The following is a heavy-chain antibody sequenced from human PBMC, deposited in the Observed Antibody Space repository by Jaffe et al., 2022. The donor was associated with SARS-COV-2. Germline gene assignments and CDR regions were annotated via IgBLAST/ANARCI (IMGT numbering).Heavy chain of an antibody. Sequence: QVQLVESGGGVVQPGRSLRLSCAASGFTFSSYAMHWVRQAPGKGLEWVAVISYDGSNKYYADSVKGRFTISRDNSKNTLYLQMNSLRAEDTAVYYCARDRAPDTPRMVRGVTNWFDPWGQGTLVTVSS. V-gene: IGHV3-30*04. CDR3: ARDRAPDTPRMVRGVTNWFDP. J-gene: IGHJ5*02. D-gene: IGHD3-10*01. CDR2: ISYDGSNK. CDR1: GFTFSSYA.